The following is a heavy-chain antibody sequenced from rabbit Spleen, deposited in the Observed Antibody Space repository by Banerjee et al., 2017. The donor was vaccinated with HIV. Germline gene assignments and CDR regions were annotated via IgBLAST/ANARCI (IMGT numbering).Heavy chain of an antibody. CDR2: IGTGSSGVT. D-gene: IGHD2-1*01. J-gene: IGHJ4*01. CDR1: GFSFSSGYY. CDR3: ARGSAAMTMVITGYYLNL. V-gene: IGHV1S45*01. Sequence: QRQLEESGGGLVKPGGTLTLTCTASGFSFSSGYYMGWVRQAPGKGLEWIACIGTGSSGVTYYATWAKSRFTISKTSSTTVTLQMTSLTVADTATYFCARGSAAMTMVITGYYLNLWGPGTLVTVS.